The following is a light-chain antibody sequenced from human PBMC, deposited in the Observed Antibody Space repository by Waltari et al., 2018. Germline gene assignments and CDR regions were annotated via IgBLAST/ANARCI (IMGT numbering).Light chain of an antibody. CDR3: QQLKSYPIT. J-gene: IGKJ5*01. CDR2: ATS. CDR1: QVILGY. V-gene: IGKV1-9*01. Sequence: TQLTQSPLSLSASVGDRVTITCRASQVILGYLAWYQQRPGKAPKFLIYATSTLRSGVPSRFSGSGSGTDFTLTISDLQPEDFATYYCQQLKSYPITFGQGTRLEIK.